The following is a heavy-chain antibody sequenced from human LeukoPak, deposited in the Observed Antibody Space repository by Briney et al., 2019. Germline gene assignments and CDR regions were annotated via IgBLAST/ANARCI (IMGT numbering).Heavy chain of an antibody. CDR2: IYYSGST. D-gene: IGHD5-18*01. CDR1: GGSISSYY. V-gene: IGHV4-59*01. Sequence: PSETLSLTCTVSGGSISSYYWSWIRQPPGKGLEWIGYIYYSGSTNYNPSLKSRVTISVDTPKNQFSLKLSSVTAADTAVYYCARGKLGTAMAFDYWGQGTLVTASS. CDR3: ARGKLGTAMAFDY. J-gene: IGHJ4*02.